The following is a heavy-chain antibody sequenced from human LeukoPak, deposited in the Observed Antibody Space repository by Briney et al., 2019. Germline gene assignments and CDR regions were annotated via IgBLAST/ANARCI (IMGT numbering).Heavy chain of an antibody. V-gene: IGHV3-23*01. D-gene: IGHD6-19*01. CDR2: ITSSGRTT. J-gene: IGHJ6*03. CDR1: GFTFSSYA. Sequence: GGSLRLSCAASGFTFSSYAMHWVRQAPGKGLEWVSYITSSGRTTYYADSVKGRFTISRDNSKNTLYLQMNSLRAEDTAVYYCAKQTGWNYYYYYYMDVWGKGTTVTISS. CDR3: AKQTGWNYYYYYYMDV.